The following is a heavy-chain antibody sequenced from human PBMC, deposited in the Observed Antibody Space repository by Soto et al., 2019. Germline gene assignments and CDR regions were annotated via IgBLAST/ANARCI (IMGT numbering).Heavy chain of an antibody. CDR3: ATDFHDSSSWYTYYFDY. D-gene: IGHD6-13*01. J-gene: IGHJ4*02. CDR2: FDPEDGET. Sequence: GASVKVSCKVSGYTLTELSMHWVRQAPGKGLEWMGGFDPEDGETIYAQKFRGRVTMTDDTSTDTAYMELSSLRSEDTAVYYCATDFHDSSSWYTYYFDYWGQGTLVTVSS. CDR1: GYTLTELS. V-gene: IGHV1-24*01.